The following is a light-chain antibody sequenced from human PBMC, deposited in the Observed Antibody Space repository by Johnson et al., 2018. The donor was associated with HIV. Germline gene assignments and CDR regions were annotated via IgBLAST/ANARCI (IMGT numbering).Light chain of an antibody. V-gene: IGLV1-51*02. CDR2: ENN. CDR1: NSNIESNC. Sequence: QSVLTQPPSVSAAPGQKVTISCSGGNSNIESNCVSWYQLLPGTAPKVLIYENNKRPSGIPDRFSGSKSVTSATLGITGLQTGGEADYYCGTWDRCLSAHYVFGTGTKVTVL. J-gene: IGLJ1*01. CDR3: GTWDRCLSAHYV.